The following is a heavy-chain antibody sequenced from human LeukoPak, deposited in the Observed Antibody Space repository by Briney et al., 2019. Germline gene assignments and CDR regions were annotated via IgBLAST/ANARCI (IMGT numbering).Heavy chain of an antibody. Sequence: PSETLSLTCTVSGGSISSSSYYWGWIRQPPGKGLEWIGSIYYSGSTYYNPSLKSRVTISVDTSKNQFSLKLSSVTAADTAVYYCARTRISLLPRRYYFDYWGQGTLVTVSS. V-gene: IGHV4-39*01. J-gene: IGHJ4*02. CDR1: GGSISSSSYY. CDR2: IYYSGST. CDR3: ARTRISLLPRRYYFDY.